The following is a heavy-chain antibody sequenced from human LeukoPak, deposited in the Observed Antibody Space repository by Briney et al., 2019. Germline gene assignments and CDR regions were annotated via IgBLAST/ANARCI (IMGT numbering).Heavy chain of an antibody. J-gene: IGHJ6*03. CDR1: GGSISSSSYY. CDR3: AREAGTVTTLGEYYYYYYMDV. V-gene: IGHV4-39*07. Sequence: SETLSLTCTVSGGSISSSSYYWGWIRQPPGKGLEWIGSIYYSGSTYYNPSLKSRVTISVDTSKNLFSLKLSSVTAADTAVYYCAREAGTVTTLGEYYYYYYMDVWGKGTTVTVSS. CDR2: IYYSGST. D-gene: IGHD4-17*01.